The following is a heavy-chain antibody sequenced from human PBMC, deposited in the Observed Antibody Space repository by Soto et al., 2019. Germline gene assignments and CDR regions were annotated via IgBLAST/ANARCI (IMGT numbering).Heavy chain of an antibody. CDR3: SRRSHTSGWYNYFDY. Sequence: PSETLSLTCIVSGDSISTSTYYWDWIRQPPGKGLEWIGSGHYSGSAYYNPSLKSRVTISVDTSKNQFSLKLRSVTAGDTAVYYCSRRSHTSGWYNYFDYWGQGTLVTVSS. CDR1: GDSISTSTYY. J-gene: IGHJ4*02. CDR2: GHYSGSA. V-gene: IGHV4-39*01. D-gene: IGHD6-19*01.